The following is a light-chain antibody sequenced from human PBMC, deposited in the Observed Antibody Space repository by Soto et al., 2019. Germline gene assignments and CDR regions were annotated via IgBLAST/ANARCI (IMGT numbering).Light chain of an antibody. CDR3: QQYNSYSRT. CDR2: DAS. V-gene: IGKV1-5*01. CDR1: QSISSW. J-gene: IGKJ1*01. Sequence: DIQMTQSPYTLYASVGDRVTITCRASQSISSWLAWYQQKPGKAPKLLIYDASSLESGVPSRFSGSGSGTEFTLTISSLQPDDFATYYCQQYNSYSRTFGQGTMVDVK.